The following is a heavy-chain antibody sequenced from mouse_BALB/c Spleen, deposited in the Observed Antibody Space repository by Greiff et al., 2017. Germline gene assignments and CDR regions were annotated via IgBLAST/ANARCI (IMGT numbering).Heavy chain of an antibody. D-gene: IGHD2-4*01. Sequence: EVKLVESGAELVKPGASVKLSCTASGFNIKDTYMHWVKQRPEQGLEWIGRIDPANGNTKYDPKFQGKATITADTSSNTAYLQLSSLTSEDTAVYYCARNYGYAMDYWGQGTSVTVSS. V-gene: IGHV14-3*02. CDR2: IDPANGNT. J-gene: IGHJ4*01. CDR3: ARNYGYAMDY. CDR1: GFNIKDTY.